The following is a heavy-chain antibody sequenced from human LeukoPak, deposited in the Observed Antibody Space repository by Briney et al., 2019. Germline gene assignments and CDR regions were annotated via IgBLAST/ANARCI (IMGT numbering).Heavy chain of an antibody. D-gene: IGHD1-7*01. CDR1: GGTFSSYA. Sequence: SVKVSCKASGGTFSSYAISWVRQAPGQGLEWMGGIIPIFGIENYAQKFQGRVTITADESTSTAYLELSSLRSEDTAVYYCARGLELRPDYFDYWGQGTLVTVSS. CDR2: IIPIFGIE. CDR3: ARGLELRPDYFDY. J-gene: IGHJ4*02. V-gene: IGHV1-69*13.